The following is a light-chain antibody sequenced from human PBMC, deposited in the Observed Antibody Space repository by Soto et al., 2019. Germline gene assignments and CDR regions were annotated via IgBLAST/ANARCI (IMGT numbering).Light chain of an antibody. CDR3: SSFTSSNTWV. CDR1: SSDVGSYNR. V-gene: IGLV2-18*02. Sequence: QSALTQPPSVSGSPGQSVTISCTGTSSDVGSYNRVSWYQQPPGTAPKLMIYEVTNRPSGVPDRFFGSKSGNTASLTISGLQAEDEAEYYCSSFTSSNTWVFGGGTKLTVL. CDR2: EVT. J-gene: IGLJ3*02.